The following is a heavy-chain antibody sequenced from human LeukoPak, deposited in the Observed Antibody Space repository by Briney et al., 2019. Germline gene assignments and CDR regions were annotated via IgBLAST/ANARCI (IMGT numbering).Heavy chain of an antibody. CDR1: GGSISSSSYY. V-gene: IGHV4-39*01. CDR2: IYYSGST. Sequence: PSETLSLTCTVSGGSISSSSYYWGWIRQPPGKGLEWIGSIYYSGSTYYNPSLKSRVTISVDTSKNQFSLKLSSVTAADTAVYYCARSDSPGYCSSTSCYDSNWFDPWGQGTLVTVSS. J-gene: IGHJ5*02. D-gene: IGHD2-2*01. CDR3: ARSDSPGYCSSTSCYDSNWFDP.